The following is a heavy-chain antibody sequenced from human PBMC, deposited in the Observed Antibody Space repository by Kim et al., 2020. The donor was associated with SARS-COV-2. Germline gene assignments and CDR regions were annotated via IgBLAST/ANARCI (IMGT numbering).Heavy chain of an antibody. D-gene: IGHD6-13*01. CDR1: GYTFTGYY. CDR3: ASQPLIAAAGTATSTYYYYGMDV. J-gene: IGHJ6*02. V-gene: IGHV1-2*06. Sequence: ASVKVSCKASGYTFTGYYMHWVRQAPGQGLEWMGRINPNSGGTNYAQKFQGRVTMTRDTSISTAYMELSRLRSDDTAVYYCASQPLIAAAGTATSTYYYYGMDVWGQGTTVTVSS. CDR2: INPNSGGT.